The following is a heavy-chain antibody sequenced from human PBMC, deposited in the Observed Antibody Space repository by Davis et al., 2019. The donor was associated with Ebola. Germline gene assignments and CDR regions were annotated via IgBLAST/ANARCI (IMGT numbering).Heavy chain of an antibody. CDR1: GGSVSSGSYY. Sequence: SETLSLTCTVSGGSVSSGSYYWSWIRQPPGKGLEWIGYIYYSGSTNYNPSLKSRVTISVDTSKNQFSLKLSSVTAADTAVYYCAREVKWELQGVIYYYYGMDVWGKGTTVTVSS. J-gene: IGHJ6*04. CDR2: IYYSGST. CDR3: AREVKWELQGVIYYYYGMDV. V-gene: IGHV4-61*01. D-gene: IGHD1-26*01.